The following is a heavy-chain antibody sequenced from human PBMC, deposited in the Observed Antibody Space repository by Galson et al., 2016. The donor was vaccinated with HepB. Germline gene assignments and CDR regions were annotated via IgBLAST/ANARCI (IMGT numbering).Heavy chain of an antibody. Sequence: SLRLSCAASGFIFSSYAMSWVRQAPGKGLEWVSGISGTEGHTYYADSVKGRFTISRDNSENTLSLQMSSLGAEDTAVYFCARLPFPSSSWSNYYFYNMDVWGPGTTVTVSS. CDR3: ARLPFPSSSWSNYYFYNMDV. V-gene: IGHV3-23*01. J-gene: IGHJ6*02. CDR2: ISGTEGHT. CDR1: GFIFSSYA. D-gene: IGHD6-13*01.